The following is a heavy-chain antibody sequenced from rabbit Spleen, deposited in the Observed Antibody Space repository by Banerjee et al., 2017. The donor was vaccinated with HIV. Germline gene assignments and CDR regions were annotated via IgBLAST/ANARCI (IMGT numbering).Heavy chain of an antibody. Sequence: QEQLEESGGGLVKPGASLTLTCTASGFSFSSRYYTYWVRQAPGKGLEWIACIYTRSGSSDTYYASWAKGRFTISKTSSTTVTLQMNSLTAADTATYFCARNRGDSGVGYGQFDLWGQGTLVTVS. CDR3: ARNRGDSGVGYGQFDL. CDR1: GFSFSSRYY. V-gene: IGHV1S45*01. CDR2: IYTRSGSSDT. J-gene: IGHJ4*01. D-gene: IGHD6-1*01.